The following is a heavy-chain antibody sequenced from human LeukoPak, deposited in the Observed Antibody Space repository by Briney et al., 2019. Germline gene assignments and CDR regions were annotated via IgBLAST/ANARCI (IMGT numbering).Heavy chain of an antibody. Sequence: SETLPLTCTVSGGSISSYYWGWIRQPPGKGLEWIGSIYYSGSTYYNPSLKSRVTISVDTSKNQFSLKLSSVTAADTAVYYCARVYDILTGYPSLSFDPWGQGTLVTVSS. D-gene: IGHD3-9*01. V-gene: IGHV4-39*07. CDR2: IYYSGST. CDR3: ARVYDILTGYPSLSFDP. J-gene: IGHJ5*02. CDR1: GGSISSYY.